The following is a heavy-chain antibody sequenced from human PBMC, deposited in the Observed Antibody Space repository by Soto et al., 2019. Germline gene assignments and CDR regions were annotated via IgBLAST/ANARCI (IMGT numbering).Heavy chain of an antibody. Sequence: GASVKVSCKASGGTFSSYAISWVRQAPGQGLEWMGGIIPIFGTANYAQKFQGRVTITADESTSTAHMELSSLRSEDTAVYYCARAGISSSWYYYYGMDVWGQGTTVTVSS. CDR3: ARAGISSSWYYYYGMDV. V-gene: IGHV1-69*13. CDR2: IIPIFGTA. CDR1: GGTFSSYA. D-gene: IGHD6-13*01. J-gene: IGHJ6*02.